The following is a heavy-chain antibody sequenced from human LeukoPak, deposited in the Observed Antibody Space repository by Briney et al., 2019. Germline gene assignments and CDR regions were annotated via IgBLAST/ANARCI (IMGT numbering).Heavy chain of an antibody. CDR3: AKESPYSSNRLYYFDY. J-gene: IGHJ4*02. Sequence: PGGSLRLSCAASGFTFSSYAISWVRQTPEKGLEWVSAISGSDGRLFYADSVRGRFTISRDNSKNTLSLQMNSLRADDTAVYFCAKESPYSSNRLYYFDYWGQGTLVTVSS. D-gene: IGHD2-21*01. CDR1: GFTFSSYA. CDR2: ISGSDGRL. V-gene: IGHV3-23*01.